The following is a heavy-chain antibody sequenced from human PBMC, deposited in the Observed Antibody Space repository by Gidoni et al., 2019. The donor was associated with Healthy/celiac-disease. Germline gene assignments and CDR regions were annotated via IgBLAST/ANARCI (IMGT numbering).Heavy chain of an antibody. D-gene: IGHD4-4*01. CDR2: IIPILGIA. Sequence: QVQLVQSGAEVKKPGSSVKVSCKASGGTFSSYTISWVRQAPGQGLEWMGRIIPILGIANYAQKFQGRVTITADKSTSTAYMELSSLRSEDTAVYYCASARATVTAYYYYGMDVWGQGTTVTVSS. V-gene: IGHV1-69*02. CDR3: ASARATVTAYYYYGMDV. J-gene: IGHJ6*02. CDR1: GGTFSSYT.